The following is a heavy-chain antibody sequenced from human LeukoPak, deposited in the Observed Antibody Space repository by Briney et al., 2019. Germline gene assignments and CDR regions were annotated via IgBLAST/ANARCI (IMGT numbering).Heavy chain of an antibody. V-gene: IGHV4-30-2*01. CDR2: IYHTGTT. J-gene: IGHJ4*02. D-gene: IGHD3-10*01. CDR3: ARGRGSYYGSGSYNY. CDR1: GDSVSSGGFY. Sequence: SETLSLTCTVSGDSVSSGGFYWSWIRQPPGKGLDWIGYIYHTGTTYYNPSLKSRITISVDTSKNQFSLKLSSVTAADTAVYYCARGRGSYYGSGSYNYWGQGALVTVSS.